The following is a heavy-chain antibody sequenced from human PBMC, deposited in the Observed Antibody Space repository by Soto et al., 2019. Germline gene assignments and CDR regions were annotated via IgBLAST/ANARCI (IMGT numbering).Heavy chain of an antibody. CDR2: ISSTSSTI. D-gene: IGHD5-12*01. Sequence: EVQLVESGGGLVQPGGSLRLSCAASGFSFNTYIMNWVRQTPGKGLEWISFISSTSSTILYAESVKGRFTTSRDNGKNSLYLQMNNLRDEDTAIYYCARGYGGFDYWGQGALVSVSS. CDR1: GFSFNTYI. V-gene: IGHV3-48*02. J-gene: IGHJ4*02. CDR3: ARGYGGFDY.